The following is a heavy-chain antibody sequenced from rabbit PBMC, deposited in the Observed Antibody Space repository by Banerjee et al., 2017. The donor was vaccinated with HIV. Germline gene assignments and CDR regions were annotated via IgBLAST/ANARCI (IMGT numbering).Heavy chain of an antibody. CDR1: GFSFSSSYW. Sequence: QEQLEESGGDLVKPEGSLTLTCTASGFSFSSSYWICWVRQAPGKGLEWIGCIAGGSIGTTYYASWVNGRFTISKTSSTTVTLQMTSLTAADTATYFCARDRDWTLDLWGQGTLVTVS. CDR2: IAGGSIGTT. CDR3: ARDRDWTLDL. V-gene: IGHV1S45*01. J-gene: IGHJ3*01. D-gene: IGHD4-2*01.